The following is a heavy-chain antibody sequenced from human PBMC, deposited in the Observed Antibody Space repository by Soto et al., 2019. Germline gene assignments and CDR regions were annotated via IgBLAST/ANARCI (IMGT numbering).Heavy chain of an antibody. Sequence: EVQLVESGGGLVQPGGSLRLSCAASGVTFSSYSMNWVRQAPGKGLEWVSYISSSSSTIYYADSVKGRFTISRDNAKNPLYLQMNSLRAEDTAVYYCARDWYSISHYFDYWGQGTLVTVSS. V-gene: IGHV3-48*01. J-gene: IGHJ4*02. CDR1: GVTFSSYS. CDR3: ARDWYSISHYFDY. CDR2: ISSSSSTI. D-gene: IGHD6-6*01.